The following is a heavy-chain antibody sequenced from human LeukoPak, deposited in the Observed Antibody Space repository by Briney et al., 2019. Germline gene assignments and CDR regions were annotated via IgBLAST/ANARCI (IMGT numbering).Heavy chain of an antibody. J-gene: IGHJ4*02. CDR3: AKDLNYGDLLDY. V-gene: IGHV3-30*02. Sequence: GGSLRLSCAVSGFTFSKYGMYWVRQAPGKGLEWVAFIRNDGRNKYYTDSVKGRFTISRDNSKNTLYLQMNSLRAEDTAVYYCAKDLNYGDLLDYWGQGTLVTVSS. CDR2: IRNDGRNK. D-gene: IGHD4-17*01. CDR1: GFTFSKYG.